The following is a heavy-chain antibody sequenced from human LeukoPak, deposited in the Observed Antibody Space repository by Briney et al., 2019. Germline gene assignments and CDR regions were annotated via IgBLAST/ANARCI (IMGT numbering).Heavy chain of an antibody. Sequence: GGSLRLSCAASGFTFSSYWMHWVRQAPGKGLVWVSRIDTDGTSTSYADSVKGRFTISRDNAKNTLYPKMNSLRAEDTAVYYCARGNWNFGYWGQGTLVTVSS. J-gene: IGHJ4*02. CDR3: ARGNWNFGY. V-gene: IGHV3-74*01. CDR2: IDTDGTST. CDR1: GFTFSSYW. D-gene: IGHD1-1*01.